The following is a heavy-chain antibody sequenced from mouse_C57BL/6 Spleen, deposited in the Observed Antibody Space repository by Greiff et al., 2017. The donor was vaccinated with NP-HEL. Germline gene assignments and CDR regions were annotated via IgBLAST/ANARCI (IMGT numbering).Heavy chain of an antibody. CDR3: ARWGDGQYYFDY. D-gene: IGHD2-3*01. Sequence: EVQLQQSGAELVKPGASVKLSCTASGFNIKDYYMHWVKQRTEQGLEWIGRIDPEDGETKYAPKFQGKATITADTSSNTAYLQLSSLTSEDTAVYYCARWGDGQYYFDYWGQGTTLTVSS. J-gene: IGHJ2*01. CDR2: IDPEDGET. CDR1: GFNIKDYY. V-gene: IGHV14-2*01.